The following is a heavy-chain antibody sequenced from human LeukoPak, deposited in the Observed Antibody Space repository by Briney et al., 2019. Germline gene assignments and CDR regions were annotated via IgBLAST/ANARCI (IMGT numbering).Heavy chain of an antibody. CDR3: VATTMKK. D-gene: IGHD4-17*01. CDR2: ISHNGGST. CDR1: GLTFSSYG. Sequence: GGSLRLSCSASGLTFSSYGMYWVRQAPGKGLEYVSVISHNGGSTYHADSVKGRFTISRDNSKNTLYLQMSSLRADDTAVYYCVATTMKKWGQGTLVTVSS. V-gene: IGHV3-64D*06. J-gene: IGHJ4*02.